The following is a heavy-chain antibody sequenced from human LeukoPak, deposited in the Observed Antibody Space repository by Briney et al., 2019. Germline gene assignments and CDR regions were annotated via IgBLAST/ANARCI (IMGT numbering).Heavy chain of an antibody. CDR2: ISYDGSNK. CDR3: ARANWGYAFDI. Sequence: GGSLRLSCAASGFTFSSYGMHWVRQAPGKGLEWVAVISYDGSNKYYADSVKGRFTISRDNSKNTLYLQMNSLRAEDTAVYYCARANWGYAFDIWGQGTMVTVSS. CDR1: GFTFSSYG. D-gene: IGHD7-27*01. V-gene: IGHV3-30*03. J-gene: IGHJ3*02.